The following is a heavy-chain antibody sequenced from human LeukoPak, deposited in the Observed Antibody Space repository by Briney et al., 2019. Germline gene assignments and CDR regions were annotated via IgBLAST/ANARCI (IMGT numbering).Heavy chain of an antibody. CDR2: IWYDGSNK. D-gene: IGHD6-13*01. CDR1: GFTFSSYG. Sequence: PGGSLRLSCAASGFTFSSYGMHWVRQAPGKGLEWVAVIWYDGSNKYYADSVKGRFTISRDNSKNTLYLQMNSLRAEDTAVYYCARATSGAAAGMYYYYGMDVWGQGTTVTVSS. V-gene: IGHV3-33*01. J-gene: IGHJ6*02. CDR3: ARATSGAAAGMYYYYGMDV.